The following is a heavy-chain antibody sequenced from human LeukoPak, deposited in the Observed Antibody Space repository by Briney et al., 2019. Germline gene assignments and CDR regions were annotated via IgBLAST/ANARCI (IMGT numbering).Heavy chain of an antibody. V-gene: IGHV3-23*01. CDR3: VRERPGYSSRWFDP. D-gene: IGHD6-13*01. J-gene: IGHJ5*02. CDR1: GFTFSSYA. Sequence: PGGSLRLSCAASGFTFSSYAINWVRQAPGRGLEWVSAIRGNGDSTYNADSVKGRFTISRDNAKNSLYLQMNSLRAEDTAVYYCVRERPGYSSRWFDPWGQGTLVTVSS. CDR2: IRGNGDST.